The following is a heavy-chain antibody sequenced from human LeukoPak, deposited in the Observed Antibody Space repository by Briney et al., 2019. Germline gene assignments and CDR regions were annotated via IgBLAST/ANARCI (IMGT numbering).Heavy chain of an antibody. Sequence: SETLALTCTVSGGSISSFYWSWIWQPPGKGLEWIGYSSYSGSTNYNPSLKSRVTISVDTSKNQFSLKLSSVTAADTAVYYCARVYGDYVDYWGQGTLVTVSS. V-gene: IGHV4-59*01. D-gene: IGHD4-17*01. CDR2: SSYSGST. CDR1: GGSISSFY. J-gene: IGHJ4*02. CDR3: ARVYGDYVDY.